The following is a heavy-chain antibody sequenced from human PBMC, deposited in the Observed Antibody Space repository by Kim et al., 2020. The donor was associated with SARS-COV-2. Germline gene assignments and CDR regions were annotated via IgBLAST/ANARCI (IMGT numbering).Heavy chain of an antibody. J-gene: IGHJ6*02. V-gene: IGHV3-33*01. Sequence: GGSLRLSCAASGFTFSSYGMHWVRQAPGKGLEWVSVIWYDRSNKYYADSVKGRFTISRDNSKNTLYLQMNSLRAEDTAVYYCARDLLVGATSYGMDVWGQGNADTVSS. CDR3: ARDLLVGATSYGMDV. CDR2: IWYDRSNK. D-gene: IGHD1-26*01. CDR1: GFTFSSYG.